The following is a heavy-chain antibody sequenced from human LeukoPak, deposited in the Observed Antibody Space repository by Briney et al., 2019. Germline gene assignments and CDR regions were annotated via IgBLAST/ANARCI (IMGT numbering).Heavy chain of an antibody. D-gene: IGHD6-19*01. CDR3: ARGGKLGLQWLGFFDY. CDR1: GYTFTSYY. J-gene: IGHJ4*02. CDR2: INPSGGST. V-gene: IGHV1-46*01. Sequence: ASVKVSCKASGYTFTSYYMHWVRQAPGQGLEWMGIINPSGGSTSYAQKFQGRVTMTRDMSTSTVYMELSSLRSEDTAVYYCARGGKLGLQWLGFFDYWGQGTLVTVSS.